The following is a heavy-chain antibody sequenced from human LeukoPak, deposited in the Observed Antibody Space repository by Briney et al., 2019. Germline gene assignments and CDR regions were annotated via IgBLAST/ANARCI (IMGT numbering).Heavy chain of an antibody. Sequence: PEASVTVSCKASGYTFTGYYMHWVRQAPGQGLEWMGWINPNSGGTNYAQKFQGWVTMTRDTSISTAYMELSRLRSDDTAVYYCARQRSSSSWSGDAFDIWGQGTMVTVSS. D-gene: IGHD6-13*01. CDR1: GYTFTGYY. J-gene: IGHJ3*02. V-gene: IGHV1-2*04. CDR3: ARQRSSSSWSGDAFDI. CDR2: INPNSGGT.